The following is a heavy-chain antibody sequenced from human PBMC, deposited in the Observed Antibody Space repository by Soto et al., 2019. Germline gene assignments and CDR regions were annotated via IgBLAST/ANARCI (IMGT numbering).Heavy chain of an antibody. CDR2: ISAYNGNT. CDR3: ARVFFYSIGIAAAGWFDP. CDR1: GYTFTSYG. Sequence: ASVKVSCKASGYTFTSYGISWVRQAPGQGLEWMGWISAYNGNTNYAQKLQGRVTMTTDTSTSTAYMELGSLRSDDTAVYYCARVFFYSIGIAAAGWFDPWGQGTLVTVSS. D-gene: IGHD6-13*01. J-gene: IGHJ5*02. V-gene: IGHV1-18*01.